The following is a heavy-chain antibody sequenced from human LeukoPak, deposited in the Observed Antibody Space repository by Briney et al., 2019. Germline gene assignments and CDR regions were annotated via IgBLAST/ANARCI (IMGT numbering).Heavy chain of an antibody. V-gene: IGHV3-30-3*01. D-gene: IGHD3-22*01. CDR2: ISYDGSNK. CDR3: ARGTMIVVVITYFDY. Sequence: PGGSLRLSCAASGFTFSSYAMHWVRQAPGKGLEWVAVISYDGSNKYYADSVKGRFTISRDNSKNTLYLQMNSLRAEDTAVYYCARGTMIVVVITYFDYWGQGTLVTVSS. CDR1: GFTFSSYA. J-gene: IGHJ4*02.